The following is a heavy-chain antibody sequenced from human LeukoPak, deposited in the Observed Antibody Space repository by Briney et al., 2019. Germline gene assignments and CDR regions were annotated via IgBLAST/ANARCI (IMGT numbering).Heavy chain of an antibody. J-gene: IGHJ6*03. CDR1: GGSISSGSYY. V-gene: IGHV4-61*02. CDR2: IYTSGST. CDR3: ARDLEWYYYYMDV. Sequence: TLSLTCTVSGGSISSGSYYWSWIRQPAGKGREWIGRIYTSGSTNYNPSLKSRVTISVDTSKNQFSLKLSSVTAADTAVYYCARDLEWYYYYMDVWGKGTTVTVSS. D-gene: IGHD3-3*01.